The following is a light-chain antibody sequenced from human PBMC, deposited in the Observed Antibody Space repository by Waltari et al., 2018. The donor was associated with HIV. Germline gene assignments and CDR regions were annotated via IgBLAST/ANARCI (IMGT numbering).Light chain of an antibody. Sequence: EVVMTQPPATLSVSPGERGTLSCRASQSVSSNLAWYQQKPGQPPRFLIYGASSRAAGVPARFSGSGSGTEFTLTISNLQSEDFAVYYCQQYNIWPWTFGQGTKVEVK. CDR1: QSVSSN. CDR3: QQYNIWPWT. CDR2: GAS. V-gene: IGKV3-15*01. J-gene: IGKJ1*01.